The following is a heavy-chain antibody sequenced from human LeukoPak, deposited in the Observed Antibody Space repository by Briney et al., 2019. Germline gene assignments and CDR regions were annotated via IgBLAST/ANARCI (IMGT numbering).Heavy chain of an antibody. CDR2: IKGDGSST. CDR3: ARAASCGGDCSSSYLQH. J-gene: IGHJ1*01. D-gene: IGHD2-21*02. Sequence: GGSLRLSCAASGFTFSSHWMHWVRQAPGKGLVWVSRIKGDGSSTSYADSVKGRFTISRDNAKNTLYLQMNSLRAEDMAVYYCARAASCGGDCSSSYLQHWGQGTLVTVSS. V-gene: IGHV3-74*01. CDR1: GFTFSSHW.